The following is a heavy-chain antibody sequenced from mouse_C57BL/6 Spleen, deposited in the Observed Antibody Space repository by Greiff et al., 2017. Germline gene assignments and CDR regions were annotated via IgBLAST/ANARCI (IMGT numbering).Heavy chain of an antibody. CDR2: INPYNGGT. CDR3: ARGGGYFDV. Sequence: EVKLMESGPVLVKPGASVKMSCKASGYTFTDYYMNWVKQSHGKSLEWIGVINPYNGGTSYNQKFKGKATLTVDKSSSTAYMELNSLTSEDSAVYYCARGGGYFDVWGTGTTVTVSS. CDR1: GYTFTDYY. J-gene: IGHJ1*03. V-gene: IGHV1-19*01.